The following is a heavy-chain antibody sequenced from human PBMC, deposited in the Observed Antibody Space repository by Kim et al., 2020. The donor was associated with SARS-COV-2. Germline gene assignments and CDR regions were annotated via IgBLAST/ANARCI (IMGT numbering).Heavy chain of an antibody. Sequence: GSLRLSCTASGFTFGDYAMSWFRQAPGKGLEWVGFIRSKAYGGTTEYAASVKGRFTISRDDSKSIAYLQMNSLKTEDTAVYYCTRDHSGSYFRFRDYWGQGTLVTVSS. V-gene: IGHV3-49*03. CDR3: TRDHSGSYFRFRDY. CDR1: GFTFGDYA. D-gene: IGHD1-26*01. CDR2: IRSKAYGGTT. J-gene: IGHJ4*02.